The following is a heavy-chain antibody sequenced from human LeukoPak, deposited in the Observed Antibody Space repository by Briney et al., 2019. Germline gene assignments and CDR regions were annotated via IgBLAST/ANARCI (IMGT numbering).Heavy chain of an antibody. CDR3: ARGSDGSGSYYTLFDY. CDR1: GGPISSYY. CDR2: IYYSGST. J-gene: IGHJ4*02. V-gene: IGHV4-59*01. Sequence: SETLSLTCTVSGGPISSYYWSWIRHPPGKGLEWIGYIYYSGSTNYNPSLKSRVTISVDTSKNQFSLKLSTVTAADTAVYYCARGSDGSGSYYTLFDYWGQGTLVTVSS. D-gene: IGHD3-10*01.